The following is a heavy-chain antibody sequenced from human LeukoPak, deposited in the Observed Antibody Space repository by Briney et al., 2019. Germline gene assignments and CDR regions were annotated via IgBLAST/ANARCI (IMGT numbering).Heavy chain of an antibody. J-gene: IGHJ4*02. Sequence: GASVKISCKASGGTFSSYAISWVRQAPGQGLEWMGRIIPILGIANYAQKFQGRVTITADKSTSSAYMELSSLRSEDTAVYYCAREYYYGSGSNPDYWGQGTLVTVSS. V-gene: IGHV1-69*04. CDR3: AREYYYGSGSNPDY. CDR1: GGTFSSYA. D-gene: IGHD3-10*01. CDR2: IIPILGIA.